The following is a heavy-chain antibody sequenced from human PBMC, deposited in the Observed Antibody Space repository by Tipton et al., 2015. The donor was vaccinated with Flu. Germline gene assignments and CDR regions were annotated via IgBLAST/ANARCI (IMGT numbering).Heavy chain of an antibody. CDR1: GYTFTGYY. Sequence: QVQLVQSGAEVKKPGASVKVSCKSSGYTFTGYYMHWLRQAPGQGLEWMGWINPNSGGTNYAQKFQGRVTMTRDTSISTAYMELSRLRSDDTDVYYCARGGYCSGGSCYLLYYYGMDVWGKGTTVTVSS. D-gene: IGHD2-15*01. J-gene: IGHJ6*04. CDR3: ARGGYCSGGSCYLLYYYGMDV. CDR2: INPNSGGT. V-gene: IGHV1-2*02.